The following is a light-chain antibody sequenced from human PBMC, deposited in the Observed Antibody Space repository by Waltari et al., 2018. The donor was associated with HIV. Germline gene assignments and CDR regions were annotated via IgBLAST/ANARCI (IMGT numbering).Light chain of an antibody. CDR3: QQSYSTPRT. CDR1: QSITNY. Sequence: DLQMTQSPSSLSASVGDRVTITCRASQSITNYLNWYQQKPGKAPRLLIFAGSSLQSGVPARFSGSGSGTDFTLTITSLQAEDFATYYCQQSYSTPRTFGQGTKLDIK. J-gene: IGKJ2*01. V-gene: IGKV1-39*01. CDR2: AGS.